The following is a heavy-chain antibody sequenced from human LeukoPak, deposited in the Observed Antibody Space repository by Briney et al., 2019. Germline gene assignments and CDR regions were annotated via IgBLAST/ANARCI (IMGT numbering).Heavy chain of an antibody. J-gene: IGHJ4*02. Sequence: PGGSQRLSCAASGFTFSTYSMNWVRQAPGKGLEWVAYIMSSSSTIYYADSVKGRLTISRDNAKNSLYLQMNSLRDEDTAVYYCARRRGLFDYWGQGTLVTVSS. CDR1: GFTFSTYS. CDR3: ARRRGLFDY. V-gene: IGHV3-48*02. CDR2: IMSSSSTI.